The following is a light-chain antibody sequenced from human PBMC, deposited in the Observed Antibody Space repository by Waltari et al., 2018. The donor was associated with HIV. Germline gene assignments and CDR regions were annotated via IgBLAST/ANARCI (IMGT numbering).Light chain of an antibody. Sequence: IVMTQSPATLSVSPGERATLSCRASQSISINLAWYQQKPGQAPRLLIYGATTRATGIPARFSGSGSGTEFTLTISSLQSEDFAVYYCQQSKTRPPLTFGGWTKVEIK. CDR2: GAT. J-gene: IGKJ4*01. CDR3: QQSKTRPPLT. V-gene: IGKV3-15*01. CDR1: QSISIN.